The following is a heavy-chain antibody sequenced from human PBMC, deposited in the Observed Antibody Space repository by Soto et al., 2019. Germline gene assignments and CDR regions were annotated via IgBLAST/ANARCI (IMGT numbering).Heavy chain of an antibody. CDR2: ISGSGGST. CDR3: AKDLGCSGGSCYPGNTRTTPEDLDY. D-gene: IGHD2-15*01. V-gene: IGHV3-23*01. J-gene: IGHJ4*02. CDR1: GFTFSSYA. Sequence: EVQLLESGGGLVQPGGSLRLSCAASGFTFSSYAMSWVRQAPGKGLEWVSAISGSGGSTYYADSVKGRFTISRDNSKNTLYLQINSLRAEDTAVYYCAKDLGCSGGSCYPGNTRTTPEDLDYWGQGTLVTVSS.